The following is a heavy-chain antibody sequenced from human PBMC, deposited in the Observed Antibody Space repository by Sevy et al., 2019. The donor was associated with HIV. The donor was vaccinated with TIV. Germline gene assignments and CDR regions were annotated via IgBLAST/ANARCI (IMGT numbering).Heavy chain of an antibody. V-gene: IGHV3-66*01. J-gene: IGHJ4*02. CDR1: GFTVNSNY. CDR2: IHSDDTT. Sequence: GGSLRLSCAASGFTVNSNYMTWVRQAPGKGLEGVSVIHSDDTTYHADSVKDRFTISRDNSKNTLYLHMSSLRAEDTAVDYCARGKSGYGYALNYWGQGTLVTVSS. CDR3: ARGKSGYGYALNY. D-gene: IGHD5-18*01.